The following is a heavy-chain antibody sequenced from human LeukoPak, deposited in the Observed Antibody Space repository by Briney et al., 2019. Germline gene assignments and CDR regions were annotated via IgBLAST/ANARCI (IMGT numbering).Heavy chain of an antibody. CDR1: GYTFTSYA. D-gene: IGHD6-13*01. CDR3: ARDGVGSSSWTNWFDP. CDR2: INAGNGNT. J-gene: IGHJ5*02. V-gene: IGHV1-3*01. Sequence: ASVKVSCKASGYTFTSYAMHWVRQAPGQRLEWMGWINAGNGNTKYSQKFQGRVTITRDTSASTAYMELSSLRSEDTAVYYCARDGVGSSSWTNWFDPWGQGTLVTVSS.